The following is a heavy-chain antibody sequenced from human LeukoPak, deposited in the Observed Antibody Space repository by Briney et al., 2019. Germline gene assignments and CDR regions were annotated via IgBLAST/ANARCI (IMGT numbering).Heavy chain of an antibody. CDR3: ARVRMSVAAAGTPDY. Sequence: ASVKVSCKASGGTLSSYAISWVRQAPGQGLEWMGRIIPILGIANYAQKFQGRVTITADKSTSTAYMELSSLRSEDTAVYYCARVRMSVAAAGTPDYWGQGTLVTVSS. D-gene: IGHD6-13*01. CDR2: IIPILGIA. V-gene: IGHV1-69*04. CDR1: GGTLSSYA. J-gene: IGHJ4*02.